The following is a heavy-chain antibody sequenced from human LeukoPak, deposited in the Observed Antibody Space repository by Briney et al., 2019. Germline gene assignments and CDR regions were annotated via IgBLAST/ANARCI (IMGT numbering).Heavy chain of an antibody. CDR2: ISAYNGNT. Sequence: GASVKVSCKASGYTFTSYGISWVRQAPGQGLEWMGWISAYNGNTNYAQKLQGRVTMTTDTSTSTAYMELRSLRSDDTAVYYCARGYNYYGSGSSWGWGQGTLVTVSS. D-gene: IGHD3-10*01. J-gene: IGHJ4*02. V-gene: IGHV1-18*01. CDR1: GYTFTSYG. CDR3: ARGYNYYGSGSSWG.